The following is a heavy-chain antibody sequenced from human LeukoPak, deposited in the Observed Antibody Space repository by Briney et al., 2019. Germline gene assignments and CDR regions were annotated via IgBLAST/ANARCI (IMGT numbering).Heavy chain of an antibody. J-gene: IGHJ3*02. CDR1: GGSISSYY. V-gene: IGHV4-59*08. D-gene: IGHD2-15*01. Sequence: SETLSLTCTVSGGSISSYYWIWIRQPPGQGLEWIGYIFYSGSTNYNPSLKSRVTMSVDTSNKQFSLRLSSVTAADTALYYCGRLSTRFCSGGTCYTNGAVDIWGQGTRVTVSS. CDR3: GRLSTRFCSGGTCYTNGAVDI. CDR2: IFYSGST.